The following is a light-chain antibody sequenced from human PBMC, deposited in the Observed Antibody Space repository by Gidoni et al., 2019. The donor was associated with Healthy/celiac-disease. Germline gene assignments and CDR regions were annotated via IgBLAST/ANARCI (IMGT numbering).Light chain of an antibody. CDR1: SSNIGSNY. CDR2: RNN. V-gene: IGLV1-47*01. J-gene: IGLJ2*01. Sequence: PPQPPSPSWPPGPRVTIPCSGSSSNIGSNYVYWYQQLPGTAPKLLIYRNNQRPSGVPDRFSGSKSGTSASLAISGLRSEDEADYYCAAWDDSLSGVVFGGGTKLTVL. CDR3: AAWDDSLSGVV.